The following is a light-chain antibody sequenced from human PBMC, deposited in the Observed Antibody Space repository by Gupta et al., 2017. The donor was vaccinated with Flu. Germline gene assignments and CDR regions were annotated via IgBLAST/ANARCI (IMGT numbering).Light chain of an antibody. Sequence: AIQLTQSPSSVSSSAGDRTNITCRASQGIRNDLGWYQQKPGKAPRLLIYGASSLHSGVPSRFRGSGSGTDFTLTITSLQPEDFATYFCLQDYSYPRTFGPGTKVDIK. V-gene: IGKV1-6*02. CDR3: LQDYSYPRT. J-gene: IGKJ1*01. CDR2: GAS. CDR1: QGIRND.